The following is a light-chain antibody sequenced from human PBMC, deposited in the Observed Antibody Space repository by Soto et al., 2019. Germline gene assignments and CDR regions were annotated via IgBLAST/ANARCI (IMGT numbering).Light chain of an antibody. Sequence: EVVMTQSPDTMSVSPGERATLSCRASQSVSSDLAWYQQKPGQAPRLLIYGASTRATGIPARFSGSGSGTEFTLTISSLQSEDFAVYHCQQYNNWYTFGQGTKLEIK. J-gene: IGKJ2*01. CDR3: QQYNNWYT. CDR1: QSVSSD. V-gene: IGKV3-15*01. CDR2: GAS.